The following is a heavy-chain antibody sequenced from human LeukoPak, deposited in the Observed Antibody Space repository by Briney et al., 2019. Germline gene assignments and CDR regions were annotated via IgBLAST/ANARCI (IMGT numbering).Heavy chain of an antibody. CDR2: INHSGST. J-gene: IGHJ6*02. Sequence: SETLSLTCTVSGGSISSYYWSWIRQPPGKGLEWIGEINHSGSTNYNPSLKSRVTISVDTSKNQFSLKLSSVTAADTAVYYCAGTVTDSRTQAYYYYGMDVWGQGTTVTVSS. V-gene: IGHV4-34*01. D-gene: IGHD4-17*01. CDR3: AGTVTDSRTQAYYYYGMDV. CDR1: GGSISSYY.